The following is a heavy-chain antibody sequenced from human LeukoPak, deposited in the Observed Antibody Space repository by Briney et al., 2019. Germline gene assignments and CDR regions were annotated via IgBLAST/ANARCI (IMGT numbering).Heavy chain of an antibody. CDR3: AXHSPSVXQGKFXY. Sequence: SETLSLTCTVSGGSISSSSYYWGWIRQPPGKGLEWIGSIYYSGSTYYNPSLKSRVTISVDTSKNHSSLKLSSVTAADTAVYYXAXHSPSVXQGKFXYWGQGXLVTVSS. V-gene: IGHV4-39*01. CDR2: IYYSGST. D-gene: IGHD2-2*01. CDR1: GGSISSSSYY. J-gene: IGHJ4*02.